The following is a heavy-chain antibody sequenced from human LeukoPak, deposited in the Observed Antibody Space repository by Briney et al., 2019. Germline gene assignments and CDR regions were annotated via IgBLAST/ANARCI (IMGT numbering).Heavy chain of an antibody. CDR3: ARGLDSSVVYFDY. Sequence: VGSLRLSCVLSGFTVSSNYMSWVRQAPGKGLEWLSVLYSGGNTYYADSVKGRFTISRDNSENTLYLQMNSLRPEDTAVYYCARGLDSSVVYFDYWGQGTLVTVSS. D-gene: IGHD3/OR15-3a*01. CDR2: LYSGGNT. V-gene: IGHV3-66*02. CDR1: GFTVSSNY. J-gene: IGHJ4*02.